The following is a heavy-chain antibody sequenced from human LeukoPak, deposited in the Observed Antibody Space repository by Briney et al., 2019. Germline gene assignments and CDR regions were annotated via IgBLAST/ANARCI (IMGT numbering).Heavy chain of an antibody. CDR1: GGSISSGGYY. Sequence: PSQTLSLTCTVSGGSISSGGYYRSWIRQHPGKGLEWIGYIYYSGSTYYNPSLKSRVTISVDTSKNQFSLKLSSVTAADTAVYYCARGGYSYGSQEMGWYFDLWGRGTLVTVSS. CDR3: ARGGYSYGSQEMGWYFDL. V-gene: IGHV4-31*03. D-gene: IGHD5-18*01. J-gene: IGHJ2*01. CDR2: IYYSGST.